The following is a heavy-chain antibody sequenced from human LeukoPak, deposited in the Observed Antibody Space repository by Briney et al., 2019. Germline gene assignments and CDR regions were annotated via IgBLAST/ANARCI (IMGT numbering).Heavy chain of an antibody. Sequence: SETLSLTCTVSGGSTSSYYWSWIRQPPGKGLEWIGYIYYSGSTNYNPSLKSRVTISVDTSKNQFSLKLSSVTAADTAVYYCARVYYDFWSGYDQGYNWFDPWGQGTLVTVSS. D-gene: IGHD3-3*01. CDR2: IYYSGST. CDR1: GGSTSSYY. CDR3: ARVYYDFWSGYDQGYNWFDP. J-gene: IGHJ5*02. V-gene: IGHV4-59*01.